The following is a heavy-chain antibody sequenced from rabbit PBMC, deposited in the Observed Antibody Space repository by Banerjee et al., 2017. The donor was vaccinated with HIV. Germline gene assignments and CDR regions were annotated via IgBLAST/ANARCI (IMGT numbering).Heavy chain of an antibody. J-gene: IGHJ4*01. CDR3: ASIYASNSGYNYFNL. Sequence: QSLEESGGGLVQPEGSLTLTCTASGFSFSSSYYMCWVRQAPGKGLEWIACIYTGSSGSTYYASWAKGRFTVSKTSSTTVTLQMTSLTAADTATYFCASIYASNSGYNYFNLRGQGTLVTVS. V-gene: IGHV1S40*01. CDR1: GFSFSSSYY. D-gene: IGHD1-1*01. CDR2: IYTGSSGST.